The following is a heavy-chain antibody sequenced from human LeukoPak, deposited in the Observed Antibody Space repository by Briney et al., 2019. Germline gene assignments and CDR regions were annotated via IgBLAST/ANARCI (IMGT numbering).Heavy chain of an antibody. CDR3: ARVWGSYGGLFTPFDAFDI. D-gene: IGHD1-26*01. J-gene: IGHJ3*02. V-gene: IGHV1-8*01. Sequence: ASVKVSCKASGYTFTSYDINWVRQATGQGLEWMGWMNLNSGNTGYAQKFQGRVTMTRNTSISTAYMELSSLRSEGTAVYYCARVWGSYGGLFTPFDAFDIWGQGTMVTVSS. CDR2: MNLNSGNT. CDR1: GYTFTSYD.